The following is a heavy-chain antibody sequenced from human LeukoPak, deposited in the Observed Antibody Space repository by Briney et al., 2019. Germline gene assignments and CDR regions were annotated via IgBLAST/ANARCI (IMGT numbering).Heavy chain of an antibody. D-gene: IGHD3/OR15-3a*01. V-gene: IGHV3-30*02. CDR2: IRHDGSNK. CDR3: AKDRDWTFDY. Sequence: QPGGSLRLSCAASGFRFNNYAMHWARQAPGKGLEWVAFIRHDGSNKYYSDSVKGRFTISRDNSKNTLYVQMNSLRTEDTAVYYCAKDRDWTFDYWGQGTLVTVSS. CDR1: GFRFNNYA. J-gene: IGHJ4*02.